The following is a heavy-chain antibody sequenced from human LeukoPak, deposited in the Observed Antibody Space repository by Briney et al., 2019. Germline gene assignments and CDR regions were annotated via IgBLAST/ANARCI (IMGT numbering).Heavy chain of an antibody. J-gene: IGHJ6*02. Sequence: PGGSLRLSCAASGFTFSSYWMSWVRQAPGKGLEWVANIKQDGSEKYYVDSGKGRFTISRDNAKNSLYLQMNSLRAEDTAVYYCARESQYYYDSSGYLDYYYGMDVWGQGTTVTVSS. CDR2: IKQDGSEK. CDR3: ARESQYYYDSSGYLDYYYGMDV. D-gene: IGHD3-22*01. CDR1: GFTFSSYW. V-gene: IGHV3-7*01.